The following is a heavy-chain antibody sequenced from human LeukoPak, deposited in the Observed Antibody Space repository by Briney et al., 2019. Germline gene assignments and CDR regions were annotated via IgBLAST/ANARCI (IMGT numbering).Heavy chain of an antibody. CDR2: INSDGSST. CDR1: GFTFSSYW. CDR3: ARLYSSSWYDGYYYYGMDV. Sequence: PGGSLRLSCAASGFTFSSYWMHWVRQAPGKGLVWVSRINSDGSSTSYADSVKGRFTISRDNAKNTLYLQMNSLRAEDTAVYYCARLYSSSWYDGYYYYGMDVWGQGTTVTVSS. J-gene: IGHJ6*02. V-gene: IGHV3-74*01. D-gene: IGHD6-13*01.